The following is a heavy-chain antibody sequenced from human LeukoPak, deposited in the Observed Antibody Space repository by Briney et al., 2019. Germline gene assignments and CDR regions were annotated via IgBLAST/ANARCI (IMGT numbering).Heavy chain of an antibody. V-gene: IGHV3-23*01. J-gene: IGHJ4*02. CDR3: AKTNGYYDY. D-gene: IGHD3-22*01. CDR2: IRGGGDTT. CDR1: GFTFSNFG. Sequence: PGGSLRLSCAASGFTFSNFGMSWVRQAPGRGLEWVSGIRGGGDTTYYAESVKGRFTISRDNSKNTLFLQMNSLSAEDTAVYYCAKTNGYYDYWGQGTLVAVSS.